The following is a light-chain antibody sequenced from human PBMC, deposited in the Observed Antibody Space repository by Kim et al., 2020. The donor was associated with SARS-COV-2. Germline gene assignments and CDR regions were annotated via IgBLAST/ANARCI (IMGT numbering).Light chain of an antibody. CDR3: QQRSNWPPS. CDR1: QSVSSY. V-gene: IGKV3-11*01. CDR2: DAS. J-gene: IGKJ1*01. Sequence: LSPGERATLSCRASQSVSSYLAWYQQKPGQAPRLLIYDASNRATGIPARFSGSGSGTDFTLTISSLEPEDFAVYYCQQRSNWPPSFGQGTKVDIK.